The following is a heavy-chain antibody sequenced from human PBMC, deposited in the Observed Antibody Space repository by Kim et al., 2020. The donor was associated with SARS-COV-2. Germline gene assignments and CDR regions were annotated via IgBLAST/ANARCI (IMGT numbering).Heavy chain of an antibody. CDR2: IYYSGST. D-gene: IGHD3-22*01. CDR1: GGSISSGGYY. V-gene: IGHV4-31*03. Sequence: SETLSLTCTVSGGSISSGGYYWSWIRQHPGKGLEWIGYIYYSGSTYYNPSLKSRVTISVDTSKNQFSLKLSSVTAADTAVYYCARVSRYYYDSSGERYFDYWGQGTLVTVSS. CDR3: ARVSRYYYDSSGERYFDY. J-gene: IGHJ4*02.